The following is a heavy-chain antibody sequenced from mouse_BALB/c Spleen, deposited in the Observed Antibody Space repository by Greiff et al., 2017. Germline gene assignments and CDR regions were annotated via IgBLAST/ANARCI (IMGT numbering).Heavy chain of an antibody. Sequence: VQLQQSGAELAKPGAPVKMSCKASGYTFTSYWMHWVKQRPGQGLEWIGYINPSTGYTEYNQKFKDKATLTADKSSSTAYMQLSSLTSEDSAVYYCARRGITRGFAYWGQGTLVTVSA. V-gene: IGHV1-7*01. CDR1: GYTFTSYW. J-gene: IGHJ3*01. CDR2: INPSTGYT. D-gene: IGHD2-4*01. CDR3: ARRGITRGFAY.